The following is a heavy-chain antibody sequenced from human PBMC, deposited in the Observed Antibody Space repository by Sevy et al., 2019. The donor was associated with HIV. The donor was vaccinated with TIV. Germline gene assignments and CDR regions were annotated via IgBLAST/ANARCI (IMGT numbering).Heavy chain of an antibody. CDR1: GFTFDSYA. CDR3: TTDLVGYCSGGSCYSLPRYFDY. CDR2: IKSKTDGGTT. D-gene: IGHD2-15*01. J-gene: IGHJ4*02. V-gene: IGHV3-15*01. Sequence: GGSLRLSCAASGFTFDSYAMHWVRQAPGKGLEWVGRIKSKTDGGTTDYAAPVKGRFTISRDDSKNTLYLQMNSLKTEDTAVYYCTTDLVGYCSGGSCYSLPRYFDYWGQGTLVTVSS.